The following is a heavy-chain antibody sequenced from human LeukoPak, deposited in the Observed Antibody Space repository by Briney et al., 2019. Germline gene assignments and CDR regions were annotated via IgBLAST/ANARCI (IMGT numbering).Heavy chain of an antibody. CDR3: AKAQGLCSGGSCYPRAYSFDY. CDR2: ISGSGVYT. CDR1: GFTVSDNY. D-gene: IGHD2-15*01. Sequence: PGGSLRLSCAASGFTVSDNYMSWVRQAPGKGLEWVSAISGSGVYTYYADSVKGRFTISRDNSKNTLYLQINSLRADDTAVYYCAKAQGLCSGGSCYPRAYSFDYWGQGILVTVSS. J-gene: IGHJ4*02. V-gene: IGHV3-23*01.